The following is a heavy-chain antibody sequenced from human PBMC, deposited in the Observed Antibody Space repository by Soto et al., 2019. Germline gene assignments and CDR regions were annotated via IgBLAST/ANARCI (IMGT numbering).Heavy chain of an antibody. J-gene: IGHJ4*02. D-gene: IGHD3-22*01. CDR1: GFTFSSYG. CDR2: ISYDGSNK. V-gene: IGHV3-30*03. CDR3: ARALGEHYYDSSGYDY. Sequence: QVQLVESGGGVVQPGRSLRLSCAASGFTFSSYGMHWVRQAPGKGLEWVAVISYDGSNKYYADSVKGRFTISRDNSKNTLSLQMNSLRAEDTAVYYCARALGEHYYDSSGYDYWGQGTLVTVSS.